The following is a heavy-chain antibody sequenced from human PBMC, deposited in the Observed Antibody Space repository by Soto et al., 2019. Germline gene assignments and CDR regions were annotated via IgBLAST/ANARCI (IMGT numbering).Heavy chain of an antibody. V-gene: IGHV4-59*01. D-gene: IGHD5-18*01. CDR3: AREGLPHYYYGMDV. J-gene: IGHJ6*02. CDR1: GGSISSYY. CDR2: IYYSGST. Sequence: LSLTCTVSGGSISSYYWSWIRQPPGKGLEWIGYIYYSGSTNYNPSLKSRVTISVDTSKNQFSLKLSSVTAADTAVYYCAREGLPHYYYGMDVWGQGTTVTVSS.